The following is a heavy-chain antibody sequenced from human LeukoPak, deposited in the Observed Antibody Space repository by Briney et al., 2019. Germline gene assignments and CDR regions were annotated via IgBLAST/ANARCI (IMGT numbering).Heavy chain of an antibody. CDR1: GYTFTTYD. CDR3: ARGPSRDYGSGSSWFDP. CDR2: MNPNSGNT. D-gene: IGHD3-10*01. V-gene: IGHV1-8*01. Sequence: GASVKVSCKASGYTFTTYDINWVRQVTGQGLEWMGWMNPNSGNTGHAQKIQGRVTMTRNTSINTAYMELSSLRSEDTAVYYCARGPSRDYGSGSSWFDPWGQGTLVTVSS. J-gene: IGHJ5*02.